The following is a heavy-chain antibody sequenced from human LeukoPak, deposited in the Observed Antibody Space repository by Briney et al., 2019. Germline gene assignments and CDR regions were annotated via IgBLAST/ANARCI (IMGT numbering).Heavy chain of an antibody. D-gene: IGHD3-10*01. CDR1: GGSISSSSYY. CDR3: ARESLPYYYGSGSR. J-gene: IGHJ4*02. CDR2: IYYSGST. V-gene: IGHV4-39*07. Sequence: PSETLSLTCTVSGGSISSSSYYWGWIRQPPGKGLEWIGSIYYSGSTYYNPSLKSRVTISVDTSKNQFSLKLSSVTAADTAVYYCARESLPYYYGSGSRWGQGTLVTVSS.